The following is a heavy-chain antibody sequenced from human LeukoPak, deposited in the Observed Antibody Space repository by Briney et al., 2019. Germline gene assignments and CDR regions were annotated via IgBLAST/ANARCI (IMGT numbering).Heavy chain of an antibody. CDR1: GFTFNSYG. J-gene: IGHJ5*02. CDR2: ISYEGGTQ. V-gene: IGHV3-30*18. Sequence: PGRSLRLSCAASGFTFNSYGMHWVRQAPGKGLEWVAVISYEGGTQHYADSVKGRFIISRDNPRNTLYLQMNILRTEDTAVYYCAKEGTPQVSTWYDLWGQGTQVIVSS. CDR3: AKEGTPQVSTWYDL. D-gene: IGHD3-10*01.